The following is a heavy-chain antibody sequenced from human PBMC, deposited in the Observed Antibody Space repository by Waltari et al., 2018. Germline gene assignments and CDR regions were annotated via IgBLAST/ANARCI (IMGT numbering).Heavy chain of an antibody. CDR3: ASGGVTGRYFQH. D-gene: IGHD3-16*01. CDR1: GGSIRASPSY. CDR2: VYYTGSS. Sequence: QLQLQASGPGLVKPSETLCLTCTVSGGSIRASPSYWGWIRQPPGKGLEWIGIVYYTGSSYYNPSLKSRVTTSVDTSKTQFSLKLSSVTAADTAVYYCASGGVTGRYFQHWGQGTLVTVSS. V-gene: IGHV4-39*01. J-gene: IGHJ1*01.